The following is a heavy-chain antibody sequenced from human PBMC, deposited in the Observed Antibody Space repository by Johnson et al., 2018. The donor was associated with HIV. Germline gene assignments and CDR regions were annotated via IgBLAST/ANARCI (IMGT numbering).Heavy chain of an antibody. CDR2: ISGDGSSS. J-gene: IGHJ3*01. CDR3: ARATYYYDTSGYLTRPRAFDV. V-gene: IGHV3-74*02. D-gene: IGHD3-22*01. Sequence: VQLVESGGGMVKPGGSLRLSCEVSGFTISTFWMHWVRQVPGKGLMWVSRISGDGSSSSYADSVKGRFTISRANAKNSLYLQMNSLRAEDTALYYCARATYYYDTSGYLTRPRAFDVWGLGTMVTVSS. CDR1: GFTISTFW.